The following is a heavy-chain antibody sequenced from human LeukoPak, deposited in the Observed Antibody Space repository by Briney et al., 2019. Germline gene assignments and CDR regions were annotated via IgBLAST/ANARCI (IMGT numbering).Heavy chain of an antibody. V-gene: IGHV1-18*01. CDR1: GYTFTSYG. CDR3: ARDTKRSRARWENLGFDP. D-gene: IGHD1-26*01. Sequence: GASVKVSCKASGYTFTSYGINWVRQAPGQGLEWMGYIITYNGNTNYAQKLQGRVTMTTDTSTSTAYMELRSLRSDDTAVYYCARDTKRSRARWENLGFDPWGQGTLVTVSS. J-gene: IGHJ5*02. CDR2: IITYNGNT.